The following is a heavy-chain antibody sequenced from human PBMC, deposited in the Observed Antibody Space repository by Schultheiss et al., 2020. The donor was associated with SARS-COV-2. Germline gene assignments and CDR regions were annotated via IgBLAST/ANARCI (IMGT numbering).Heavy chain of an antibody. Sequence: GESLKISCAASGFTFSDYYMNWVRQAPGKGLEWVSSISSSSTIYYADSVKGRFTISRDNAKNSLYLQMNSLRAEDTAVYYCAKDQNILTGYYAYYYYYGVDVWGQGTTVTVSS. J-gene: IGHJ6*02. V-gene: IGHV3-69-1*01. CDR1: GFTFSDYY. CDR2: ISSSSTI. D-gene: IGHD3-9*01. CDR3: AKDQNILTGYYAYYYYYGVDV.